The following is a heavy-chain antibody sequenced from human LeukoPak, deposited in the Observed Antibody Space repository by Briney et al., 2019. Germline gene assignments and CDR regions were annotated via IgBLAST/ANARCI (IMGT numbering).Heavy chain of an antibody. V-gene: IGHV1-18*01. CDR2: ISAYNGET. D-gene: IGHD6-19*01. CDR3: ARDPSNTSGRYAYFDY. J-gene: IGHJ4*02. CDR1: GFTFTRYG. Sequence: ASVKVSCKASGFTFTRYGISWVRQAPGQGLEWMGWISAYNGETNYAQKFQGRVTLTTDTSTSTAYMELRSLRSDDTAVYYCARDPSNTSGRYAYFDYWGQGTLVTVSS.